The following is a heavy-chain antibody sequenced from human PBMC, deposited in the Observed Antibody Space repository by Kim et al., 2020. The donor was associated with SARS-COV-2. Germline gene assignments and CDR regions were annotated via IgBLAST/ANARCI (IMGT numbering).Heavy chain of an antibody. CDR3: AGDKARDSMPNFDF. Sequence: GGSLRLSCAASGFTFSNYDMHWVRQETGKRLEWVAVISDDRSNKYTADSVKGRFTTSRDNSRSTLYLQMNRLKSDDTALYYCAGDKARDSMPNFDFCGQGTLVTVSS. V-gene: IGHV3-30-3*01. D-gene: IGHD2-2*01. CDR1: GFTFSNYD. J-gene: IGHJ4*02. CDR2: ISDDRSNK.